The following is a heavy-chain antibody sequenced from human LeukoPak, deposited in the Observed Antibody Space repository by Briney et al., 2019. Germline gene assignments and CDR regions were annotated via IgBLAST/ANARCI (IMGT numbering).Heavy chain of an antibody. J-gene: IGHJ5*02. D-gene: IGHD6-19*01. CDR3: AKVYSSGWYQVNNWFDP. Sequence: PGASLRLSCAASGFTFSSYAMSWVRQAPGKGLEWVSAISGSGGSTYYADSVKGRFTISRDNSKNTLYLQMNSLRAEDTAVYYCAKVYSSGWYQVNNWFDPWGQGTLVTVSS. V-gene: IGHV3-23*01. CDR1: GFTFSSYA. CDR2: ISGSGGST.